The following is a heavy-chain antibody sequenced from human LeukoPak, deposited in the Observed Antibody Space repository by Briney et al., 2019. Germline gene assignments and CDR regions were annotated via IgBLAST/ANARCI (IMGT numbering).Heavy chain of an antibody. CDR1: GNSVVDCY. D-gene: IGHD1-26*01. Sequence: SEKVSRKASGNSVVDCYRLGVRQPPGQGLEWMGWIIPNSGDTNYAQKFQGRVTMTSDTSISTAYMELSRLRSDDTAMYYCANLPLNSGVDYWGQGTLVTASS. J-gene: IGHJ4*02. CDR2: IIPNSGDT. CDR3: ANLPLNSGVDY. V-gene: IGHV1-2*02.